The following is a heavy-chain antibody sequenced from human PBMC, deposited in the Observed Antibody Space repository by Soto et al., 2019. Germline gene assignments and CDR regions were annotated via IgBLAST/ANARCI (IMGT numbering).Heavy chain of an antibody. CDR1: GFTFSDYG. Sequence: EVQLLESGGGSVQPGRSLRLSCEPSGFTFSDYGMSWVRQAPGKGLEWVSGISASGGSTFYADSVKGRFTISRDTSKNTLYLQMNSLRAEDTAVYYCAKDYGYRAAVPDLLFDYWGQGXXXTVSS. CDR2: ISASGGST. V-gene: IGHV3-23*01. D-gene: IGHD2-2*01. CDR3: AKDYGYRAAVPDLLFDY. J-gene: IGHJ4*02.